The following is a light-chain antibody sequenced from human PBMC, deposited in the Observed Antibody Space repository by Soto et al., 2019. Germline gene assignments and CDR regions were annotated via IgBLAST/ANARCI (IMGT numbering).Light chain of an antibody. J-gene: IGKJ5*01. CDR2: DAS. Sequence: EIVLTQSPATLSLSPGERATVSCSASQSVSSYLAWYQQKPGQAPRLLIYDASNRATSIPARFSGSGSVTDCTLTISSLEPEYCAVYYYQQRMAFGQGTRLEIK. V-gene: IGKV3-11*01. CDR1: QSVSSY. CDR3: QQRMA.